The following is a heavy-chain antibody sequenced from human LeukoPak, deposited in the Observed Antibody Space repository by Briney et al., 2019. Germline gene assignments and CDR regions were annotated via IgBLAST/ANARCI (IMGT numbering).Heavy chain of an antibody. V-gene: IGHV3-74*01. CDR1: GFTFSHYW. J-gene: IGHJ4*02. Sequence: GGSLRLSCEASGFTFSHYWMHWVRHAPGKGLGWVSRTNTDGSSTSYMDSAKGRFTISRDNAKNTIYLQMNSLRAEDTAVYYCVPSDSSGLDWGQGTLVTVSS. D-gene: IGHD3-22*01. CDR3: VPSDSSGLD. CDR2: TNTDGSST.